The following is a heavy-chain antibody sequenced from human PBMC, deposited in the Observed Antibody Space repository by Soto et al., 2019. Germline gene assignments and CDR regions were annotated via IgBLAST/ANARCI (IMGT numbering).Heavy chain of an antibody. Sequence: EVQLVESGGGLVKPGGSLRLSYAASGFTFSSYSMNWVRQAPGKGLEWVSSISSSSSYIYYADSVKGRFTISRDNAKNSLYLLMSRLRAEDTAVYYCAVGGVAGSYDYWGQGSLVSVSS. V-gene: IGHV3-21*01. CDR1: GFTFSSYS. D-gene: IGHD3-10*01. J-gene: IGHJ4*02. CDR3: AVGGVAGSYDY. CDR2: ISSSSSYI.